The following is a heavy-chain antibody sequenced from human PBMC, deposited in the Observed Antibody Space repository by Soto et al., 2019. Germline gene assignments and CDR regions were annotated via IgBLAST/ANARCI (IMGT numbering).Heavy chain of an antibody. CDR1: GFTFSSYA. V-gene: IGHV3-23*01. J-gene: IGHJ4*02. Sequence: EVQLLESGGGLVQPGGSLRLSCAASGFTFSSYAMSWVRQAPGKGLEWVSTTSSSGGSTYYADSVKGRFTISRDNSKNTFYLQTNGLRAEDMAVYYCAKDGGDGSGSYYSDDWGQGTLVTVSS. CDR2: TSSSGGST. D-gene: IGHD3-10*01. CDR3: AKDGGDGSGSYYSDD.